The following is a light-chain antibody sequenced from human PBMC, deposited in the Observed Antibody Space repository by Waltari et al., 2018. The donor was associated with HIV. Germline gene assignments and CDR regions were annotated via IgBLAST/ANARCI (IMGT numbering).Light chain of an antibody. CDR1: SSDIGGYNS. Sequence: QSALTQPASVSGSPGQSITISCTGISSDIGGYNSVSWYQQHPGKAPKLMIYEVSDRPSGVSFRFSGSKSGNTASLTISGLQAEDEGDYYCASYTNSNVVFGGGTKLTVL. V-gene: IGLV2-14*01. J-gene: IGLJ3*02. CDR2: EVS. CDR3: ASYTNSNVV.